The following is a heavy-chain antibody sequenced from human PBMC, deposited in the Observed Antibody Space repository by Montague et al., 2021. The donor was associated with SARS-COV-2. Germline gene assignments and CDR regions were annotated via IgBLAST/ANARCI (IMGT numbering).Heavy chain of an antibody. CDR2: IYPDDSDT. D-gene: IGHD4-23*01. V-gene: IGHV5-51*01. CDR3: ARLGYSGHLRAAFDI. Sequence: QSGAEVKKPGESLKIPCKGSGYNFSRYWIGWVRQMPGKGLEWMGIIYPDDSDTRYSPSFQGQVTISADKSINTASLQWSSLKASDSAMYYCARLGYSGHLRAAFDIWGQGTMLSVSS. CDR1: GYNFSRYW. J-gene: IGHJ3*02.